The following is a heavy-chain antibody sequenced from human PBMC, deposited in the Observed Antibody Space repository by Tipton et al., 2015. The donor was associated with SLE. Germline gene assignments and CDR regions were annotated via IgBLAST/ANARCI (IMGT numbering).Heavy chain of an antibody. D-gene: IGHD1-26*01. CDR1: GFIFSNAW. CDR2: IKIKGEGGTT. V-gene: IGHV3-15*01. J-gene: IGHJ3*02. CDR3: TTEGRKWGYGFYI. Sequence: SLRLSCVSGFIFSNAWMSWVRQAPGKGLEWVGRIKIKGEGGTTDYAAPVKDRFTISRDESKNTLYLQMKSLKTEDTAVYYCTTEGRKWGYGFYIWGQGTMVSVSS.